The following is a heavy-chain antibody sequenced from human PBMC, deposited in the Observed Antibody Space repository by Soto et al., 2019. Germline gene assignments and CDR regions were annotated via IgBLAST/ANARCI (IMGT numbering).Heavy chain of an antibody. CDR3: ARGYTRFVQSGLDY. J-gene: IGHJ4*01. Sequence: EVQLVESGGGLVQPGGSLRLSCEASGFTFSSYSMNWVRQAPGKGLQWVSFITSSGSAIYYADSVMGRFTISRDNAKNSLHLQMNRLRAEDTAVYYCARGYTRFVQSGLDYWGHGTLVTVSS. CDR2: ITSSGSAI. V-gene: IGHV3-48*01. D-gene: IGHD3-16*02. CDR1: GFTFSSYS.